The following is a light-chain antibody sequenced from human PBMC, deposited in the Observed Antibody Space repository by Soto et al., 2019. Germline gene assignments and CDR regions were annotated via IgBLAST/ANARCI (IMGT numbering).Light chain of an antibody. CDR3: QAWDSSTAV. Sequence: YELTQPPSVSVSPGQTASITCSGDKLGHKYACWYQQKPGQSPVLGIYXDNKRPSGFPERFSXSNTGNTATLTISGTQAMDEADYYCQAWDSSTAVFGGGTQLTVL. V-gene: IGLV3-1*01. CDR1: KLGHKY. CDR2: XDN. J-gene: IGLJ7*01.